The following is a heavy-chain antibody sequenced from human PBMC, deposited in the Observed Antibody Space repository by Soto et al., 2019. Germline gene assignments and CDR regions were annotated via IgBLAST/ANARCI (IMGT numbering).Heavy chain of an antibody. V-gene: IGHV1-69*08. CDR1: GTIFSSYT. Sequence: QVQLVQSGAEVKKPGSSVRVSCKASGTIFSSYTISWVRQAPGQGLEWMGRIIPILGETNSAQKSQGRVTLTADKSPNTAYMELNSLRLEDTALYYCARGLGGRMDDWGQGTTVTVSS. J-gene: IGHJ6*02. CDR2: IIPILGET. CDR3: ARGLGGRMDD. D-gene: IGHD3-16*01.